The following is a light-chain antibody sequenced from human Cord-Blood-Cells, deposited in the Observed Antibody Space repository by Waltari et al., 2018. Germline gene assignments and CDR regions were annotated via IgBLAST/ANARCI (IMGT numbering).Light chain of an antibody. CDR3: QQRSNWLT. V-gene: IGKV3-11*01. CDR2: DAT. Sequence: ELVLTQSPATLSLSPWDRAKLSCRDSQSVSSYLAWYQQKPGQAPRLLIYDATNRATGIPARCSGSGSGTDFTLTISSLEPEDFAVYYCQQRSNWLTFGGGTKVEIK. CDR1: QSVSSY. J-gene: IGKJ4*01.